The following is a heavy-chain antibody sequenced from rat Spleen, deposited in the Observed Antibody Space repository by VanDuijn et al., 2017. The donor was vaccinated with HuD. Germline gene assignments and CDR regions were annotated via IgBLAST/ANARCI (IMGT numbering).Heavy chain of an antibody. D-gene: IGHD1-10*01. CDR3: ASRYNNYFDY. V-gene: IGHV5-31*01. CDR2: ISTGGGNT. J-gene: IGHJ2*01. Sequence: EVQLVESGGGLVQPGRSLKLSCVASGFTFNNYWMTWIRQAPGKGLEWVASISTGGGNTYYRDSVKGRFTISRDNAKSTLYLQMDSLRSEDTATYYCASRYNNYFDYWGQGVMVTVSS. CDR1: GFTFNNYW.